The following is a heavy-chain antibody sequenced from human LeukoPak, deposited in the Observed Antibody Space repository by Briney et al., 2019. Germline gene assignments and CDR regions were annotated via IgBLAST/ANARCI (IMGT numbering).Heavy chain of an antibody. CDR3: AKADDFWSGTLDY. D-gene: IGHD3-3*01. CDR1: GFTFSSYA. J-gene: IGHJ4*02. Sequence: GGSLRLSCAASGFTFSSYAMSWVRQAPGKGLEWVSSISGSGGSTYYADSVKGRFTISRDNSKSTLYLQMNSLRAEDTAVYYCAKADDFWSGTLDYWGQGTLVTVSS. CDR2: ISGSGGST. V-gene: IGHV3-23*01.